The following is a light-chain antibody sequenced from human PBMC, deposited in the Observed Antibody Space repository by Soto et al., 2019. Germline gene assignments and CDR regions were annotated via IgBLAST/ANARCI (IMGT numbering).Light chain of an antibody. CDR3: QSYDISLRGYV. CDR2: GNT. J-gene: IGLJ1*01. CDR1: SSNIGAGYD. Sequence: QSVLTQPPSVPGAPGQRVTISCTGGSSNIGAGYDVHWYQQLPGTAPKLLIYGNTDRPSGVPDRFSGSKSGTSASLAITGLQPEDEADYYCQSYDISLRGYVFGDGTKLTVL. V-gene: IGLV1-40*01.